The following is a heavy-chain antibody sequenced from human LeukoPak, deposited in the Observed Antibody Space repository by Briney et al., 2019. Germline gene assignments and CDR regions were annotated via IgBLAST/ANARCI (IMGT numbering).Heavy chain of an antibody. CDR1: GYSFTNYW. J-gene: IGHJ4*02. CDR2: FYPGDSNT. D-gene: IGHD2/OR15-2a*01. Sequence: GESLKISCKGSGYSFTNYWLGWVLQMPGKGLEWMGIFYPGDSNTRYNPSFQGQVTFSADKSVNTAYLQWSSLRASDTAIYYCARLSITTSLRLSYFDYWGQGTLVTVPS. CDR3: ARLSITTSLRLSYFDY. V-gene: IGHV5-51*01.